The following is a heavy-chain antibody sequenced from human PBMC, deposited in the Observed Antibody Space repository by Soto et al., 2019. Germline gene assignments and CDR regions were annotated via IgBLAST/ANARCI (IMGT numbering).Heavy chain of an antibody. CDR2: IIPIFGTA. CDR1: GGTFSSYA. Sequence: QVQLVQSGAEVKKPGSSVKVSCKASGGTFSSYAISWVRQAPGQGLEWMGGIIPIFGTANYAQKFQGRVTITADESTSTAYMELSSLRSEDTAVYYCARGYSSGFPSLYYYYGMDVWGQGTTVTVSS. D-gene: IGHD6-19*01. J-gene: IGHJ6*02. CDR3: ARGYSSGFPSLYYYYGMDV. V-gene: IGHV1-69*12.